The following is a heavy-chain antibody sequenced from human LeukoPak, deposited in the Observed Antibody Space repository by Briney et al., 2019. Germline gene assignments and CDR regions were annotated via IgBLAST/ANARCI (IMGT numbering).Heavy chain of an antibody. D-gene: IGHD3-22*01. Sequence: SETLSLTCSVSGASISSSNYYWAWIRQPPGRGLEWIGSIYHSGRAYYNPSLKSRVTISVDTSKNQFSLKLSSVTAADTAVYYCARPDYDSSGTDYWGQGTLVTVSS. V-gene: IGHV4-39*01. CDR1: GASISSSNYY. CDR3: ARPDYDSSGTDY. CDR2: IYHSGRA. J-gene: IGHJ4*02.